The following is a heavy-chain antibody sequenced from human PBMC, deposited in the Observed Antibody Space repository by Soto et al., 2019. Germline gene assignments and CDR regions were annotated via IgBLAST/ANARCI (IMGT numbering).Heavy chain of an antibody. Sequence: QVHLQESAPGLVKPSETLSLTCSVSGDSVKSVGYYWTWIRQPPGKGFEWLGDIYNTGTSRFNASLGGRLPMTAAASSSTCSLTLTAVTVADTAVDFGVRGVSSGWNPTRGDPWGHGPL. CDR1: GDSVKSVGYY. CDR2: IYNTGTS. D-gene: IGHD6-25*01. CDR3: VRGVSSGWNPTRGDP. J-gene: IGHJ5*02. V-gene: IGHV4-31*03.